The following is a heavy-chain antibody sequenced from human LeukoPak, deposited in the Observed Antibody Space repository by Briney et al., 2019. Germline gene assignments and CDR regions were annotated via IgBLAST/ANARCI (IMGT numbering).Heavy chain of an antibody. V-gene: IGHV3-20*04. CDR3: ARAIYYSNLWYYYYYMDV. D-gene: IGHD4-11*01. CDR2: INWNGGST. Sequence: GGSLRLSCAASGFTFDDYGRSWVRQAPGKGLEWVSGINWNGGSTGYADSVKGRFTISRDNAKNSQYLQMNSLRAEDTALYYCARAIYYSNLWYYYYYMDVWGKGTTVTVSS. CDR1: GFTFDDYG. J-gene: IGHJ6*03.